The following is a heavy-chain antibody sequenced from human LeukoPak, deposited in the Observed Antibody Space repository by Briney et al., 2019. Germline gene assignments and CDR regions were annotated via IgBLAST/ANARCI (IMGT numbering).Heavy chain of an antibody. CDR3: ATNYYGSGGVFDY. V-gene: IGHV1-69*05. J-gene: IGHJ4*02. CDR1: EGTFSSYA. CDR2: IIPIFGTA. D-gene: IGHD3-10*01. Sequence: SVKVSSKASEGTFSSYAISWVRQAPGQGLEWMGRIIPIFGTANYAQKFQGRVTITTDESTSTAYMELSSLRSEDTAVYYCATNYYGSGGVFDYWGQGTLVTVSS.